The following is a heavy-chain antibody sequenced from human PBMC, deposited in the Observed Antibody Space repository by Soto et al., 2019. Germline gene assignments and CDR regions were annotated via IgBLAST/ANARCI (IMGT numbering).Heavy chain of an antibody. D-gene: IGHD2-2*01. Sequence: QVQLQESGPGLVKPSETLSLTCTVSGASISSYYWSWIRQPPGKALEWIGYIYYSGSTNYNPSLKSRVTISVDTSKIQCSLKLTSVTAADTAVYHWARQGGVTVPTATYFWLGYNGMDVWGQGTTVTVSS. CDR2: IYYSGST. J-gene: IGHJ6*02. CDR3: ARQGGVTVPTATYFWLGYNGMDV. CDR1: GASISSYY. V-gene: IGHV4-59*08.